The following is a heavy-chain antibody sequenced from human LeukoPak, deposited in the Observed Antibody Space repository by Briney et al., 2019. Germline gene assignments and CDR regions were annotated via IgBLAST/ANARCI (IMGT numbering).Heavy chain of an antibody. CDR3: ARLSRAVAGKDYFDY. D-gene: IGHD6-19*01. CDR1: GGSVSSSSYY. CDR2: IYYSGST. V-gene: IGHV4-39*01. Sequence: SETLSLTCTVSGGSVSSSSYYWGWIRQPPGKGLEWIGSIYYSGSTYYNPSLKSRVTISVDTSKNQFSLKLSSVTAADTAVYYCARLSRAVAGKDYFDYWGQGTLVTVSS. J-gene: IGHJ4*02.